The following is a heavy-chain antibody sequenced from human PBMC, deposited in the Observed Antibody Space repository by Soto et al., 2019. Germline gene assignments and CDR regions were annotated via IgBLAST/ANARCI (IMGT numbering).Heavy chain of an antibody. CDR1: GYTFTSYW. D-gene: IGHD2-2*01. J-gene: IGHJ6*02. V-gene: IGHV5-51*01. CDR3: AAGIVVVPAAWAYYYGMDV. CDR2: IDPGDSDT. Sequence: GEYLKISCKGSGYTFTSYWIGWVRQMPGKGLEWMGIIDPGDSDTRYSPSFQGQVTISADNSISTAYLQCSSLKPSDTAMFYCAAGIVVVPAAWAYYYGMDVWGQGTTVTVSS.